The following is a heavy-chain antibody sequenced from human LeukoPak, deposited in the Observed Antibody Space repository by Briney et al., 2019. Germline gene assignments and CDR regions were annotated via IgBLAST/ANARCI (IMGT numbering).Heavy chain of an antibody. J-gene: IGHJ4*02. V-gene: IGHV3-30*04. CDR1: GFTFTGHS. D-gene: IGHD2-15*01. Sequence: PGGSLRLSCVASGFTFTGHSMHWVRQAPGKGLEWVAVLGNDEKTILYADSVKGRFTVSRDNSKNTVYLQMNSLRDGDTAVYYCAREKQSGRTPFDYWGQGSLVTVSS. CDR2: LGNDEKTI. CDR3: AREKQSGRTPFDY.